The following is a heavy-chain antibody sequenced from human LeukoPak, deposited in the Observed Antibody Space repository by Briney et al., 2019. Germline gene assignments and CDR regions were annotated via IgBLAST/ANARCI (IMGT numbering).Heavy chain of an antibody. CDR1: GGTFSSYA. CDR3: ALPYYDFWSGYSSMDV. V-gene: IGHV1-69*05. J-gene: IGHJ6*03. D-gene: IGHD3-3*01. Sequence: SVKVSCKXSGGTFSSYAISWVRQAPGQGLEWMGRIIPISGTANYSQKFQGRVTITTDESTSTAYMELSSLRSEDTAVYYCALPYYDFWSGYSSMDVWGKGTTVTVSS. CDR2: IIPISGTA.